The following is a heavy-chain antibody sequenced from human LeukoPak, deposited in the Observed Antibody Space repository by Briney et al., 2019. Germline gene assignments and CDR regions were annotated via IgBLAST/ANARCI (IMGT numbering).Heavy chain of an antibody. Sequence: PSETLSLTCAVSGGSISSSSYYWGWIRQPPGKGLEWIGSIYYSGSTYYNPSLKSRVTISVDTSKNQFSLKLSSVTAADTAVYYCARSFSYYDFWSGYGYYFDYWGQGTLVTVSS. D-gene: IGHD3-3*01. CDR3: ARSFSYYDFWSGYGYYFDY. J-gene: IGHJ4*02. CDR2: IYYSGST. V-gene: IGHV4-39*01. CDR1: GGSISSSSYY.